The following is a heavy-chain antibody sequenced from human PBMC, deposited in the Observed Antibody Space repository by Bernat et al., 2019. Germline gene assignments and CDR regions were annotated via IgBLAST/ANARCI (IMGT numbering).Heavy chain of an antibody. D-gene: IGHD4-17*01. CDR2: ISYDGSNK. Sequence: QVQLVESGGGVVQPGRSLRLSCAASGFTFSSYAMHWVRQAPGKGLEWVAVISYDGSNKYYADSVKGRFTISRDNSKNTLYLQMNSLRAEDTAVYYCARDRGNYGEYWGQGTLVTLSS. V-gene: IGHV3-30*01. CDR1: GFTFSSYA. J-gene: IGHJ4*02. CDR3: ARDRGNYGEY.